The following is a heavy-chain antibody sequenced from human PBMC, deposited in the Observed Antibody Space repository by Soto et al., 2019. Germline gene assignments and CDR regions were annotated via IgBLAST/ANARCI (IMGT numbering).Heavy chain of an antibody. J-gene: IGHJ4*02. V-gene: IGHV3-33*01. CDR2: IWYDGSKQ. Sequence: QVQLVESGGGVVQPGTSLRLSCAPSGFTFSSYGMHWVRQAPGKGLERVAVIWYDGSKQYYADSVKGRFTISRDNSKNTLYLQMNSLRAEDTAVYYCARDPGVTNYYFDYWGQGTLVTVSS. CDR1: GFTFSSYG. CDR3: ARDPGVTNYYFDY. D-gene: IGHD3-3*01.